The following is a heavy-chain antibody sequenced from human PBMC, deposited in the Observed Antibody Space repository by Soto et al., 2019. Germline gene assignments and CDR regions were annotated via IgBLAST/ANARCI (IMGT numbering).Heavy chain of an antibody. Sequence: QAQLEQSGGEVKKPGSSVKVSCKASRVAFSKFIVTWVRQAPGLGLEWVGGIIPIFGTANYAQKFQGRVTLTADESTSTSYMEVNNLRSEDTAVYYCAKVRYSSPMGYYYGMDVWGQGTTVTVSS. V-gene: IGHV1-69*01. CDR3: AKVRYSSPMGYYYGMDV. CDR1: RVAFSKFI. J-gene: IGHJ6*02. D-gene: IGHD6-19*01. CDR2: IIPIFGTA.